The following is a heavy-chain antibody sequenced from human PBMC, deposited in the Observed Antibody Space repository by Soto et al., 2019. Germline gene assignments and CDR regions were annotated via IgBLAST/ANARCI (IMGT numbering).Heavy chain of an antibody. J-gene: IGHJ3*02. CDR3: ARDRPFDRGAFDI. Sequence: PSETLSLTCAVYGGSFSGYYWSWIRQPPGKGLEWIGEINHSGSTNYNPSLKSRVTISVDTSKNQFSLKLSSVTAADTAVYYCARDRPFDRGAFDIWGQGTMVTVSS. D-gene: IGHD3-9*01. V-gene: IGHV4-34*01. CDR2: INHSGST. CDR1: GGSFSGYY.